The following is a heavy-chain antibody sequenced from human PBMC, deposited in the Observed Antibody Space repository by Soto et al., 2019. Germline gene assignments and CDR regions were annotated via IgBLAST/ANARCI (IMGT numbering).Heavy chain of an antibody. CDR2: ISGSGGST. V-gene: IGHV3-23*01. CDR1: GFTFSSYA. CDR3: PEVGLNDPVGYLDY. Sequence: GGSLRLSRAASGFTFSSYAMSWVRQAPGKGLEWVSAISGSGGSTYYADSARGRFTITRDSTNDTLYLQMNSLRAEDTAVYYGPEVGLNDPVGYLDYWVQGPRSTASS. D-gene: IGHD3-16*01. J-gene: IGHJ4*03.